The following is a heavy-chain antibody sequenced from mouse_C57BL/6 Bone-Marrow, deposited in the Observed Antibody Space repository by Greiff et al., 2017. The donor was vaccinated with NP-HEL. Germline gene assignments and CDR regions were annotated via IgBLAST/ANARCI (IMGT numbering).Heavy chain of an antibody. CDR2: ISSGGSYT. J-gene: IGHJ1*03. Sequence: EVQRVESGGDLVKPGGSLKLSCAASGFTFSSYGMSWVRQTPDKRLEWVATISSGGSYTYYPDSVKGRFTISRDNAKNTLYLQMSSLKSEDTAMYYCARHKFHITTVGSLYFDVWGTGTTVTVSS. V-gene: IGHV5-6*01. D-gene: IGHD1-1*01. CDR1: GFTFSSYG. CDR3: ARHKFHITTVGSLYFDV.